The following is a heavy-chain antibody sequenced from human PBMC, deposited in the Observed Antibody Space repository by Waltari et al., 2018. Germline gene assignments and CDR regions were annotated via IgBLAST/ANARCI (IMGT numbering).Heavy chain of an antibody. V-gene: IGHV3-21*01. CDR2: ITTSSTYM. D-gene: IGHD2-2*01. Sequence: EVQLVESGGGLVRPGGSLRLSCVASGFSFRSYNMNWVRQAPGKGRGWVPSITTSSTYMYYVDSLKGRFTISRDDAKNSLFLQMNSLRAEDTAVYYCARDLIEPAAIGNYYYGMDVWGQGTTVTVSS. J-gene: IGHJ6*02. CDR1: GFSFRSYN. CDR3: ARDLIEPAAIGNYYYGMDV.